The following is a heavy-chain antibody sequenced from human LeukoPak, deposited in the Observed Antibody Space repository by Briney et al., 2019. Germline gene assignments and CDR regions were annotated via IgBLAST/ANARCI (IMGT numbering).Heavy chain of an antibody. D-gene: IGHD3-10*01. Sequence: SETLSLTCAVYGGSFSGYYWSWIRQPPGKGLEWIGEINHSGSTNYNPSLKSRVTISVDTSRNQFSLKLTSVTAADTALYYCARGTRGYGSGSYYYYGMDVWGQGTTVTVSS. CDR2: INHSGST. CDR1: GGSFSGYY. V-gene: IGHV4-34*01. J-gene: IGHJ6*02. CDR3: ARGTRGYGSGSYYYYGMDV.